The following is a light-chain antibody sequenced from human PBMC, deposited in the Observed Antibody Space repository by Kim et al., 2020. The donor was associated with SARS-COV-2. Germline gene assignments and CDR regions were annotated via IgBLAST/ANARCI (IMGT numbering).Light chain of an antibody. V-gene: IGKV1D-12*01. CDR1: QDNSSW. CDR2: EAS. CDR3: QQTHSFPLT. J-gene: IGKJ4*01. Sequence: ASVGDRVTSSCRASQDNSSWLSWYQQEPGKAPKVLIYEASNLQSGVPSRFSGSGSGTDFTLTINSLQPEDFATYYCQQTHSFPLTFGGGTKVDIK.